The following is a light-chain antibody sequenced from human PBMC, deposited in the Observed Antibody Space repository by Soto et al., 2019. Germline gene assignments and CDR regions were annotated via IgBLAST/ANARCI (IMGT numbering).Light chain of an antibody. V-gene: IGKV3-15*01. CDR2: SAS. J-gene: IGKJ4*02. CDR3: QQYNEWPLS. Sequence: VMTQSPATLSVSPGERATLSSRASLSISNNLAWYQQKPGQAPMLLIYSASTSATAIPARFSGNASGTEFTLTISSLQSEDFAVYYCQQYNEWPLSCGGGTEVDTK. CDR1: LSISNN.